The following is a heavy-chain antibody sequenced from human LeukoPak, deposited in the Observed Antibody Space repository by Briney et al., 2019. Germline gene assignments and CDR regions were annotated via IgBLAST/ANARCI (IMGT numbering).Heavy chain of an antibody. CDR3: ARVLAGEYFDY. D-gene: IGHD3-10*01. V-gene: IGHV3-53*01. CDR2: IYSGGST. Sequence: PGGSLRLSCAASGFTVSSNYMSWVRQAPGKGLEWVSVIYSGGSTYYADSVKGRFTICRDNSKNTLYLQMNSLRAEDTAVYYCARVLAGEYFDYWGQGTLVTVSS. J-gene: IGHJ4*02. CDR1: GFTVSSNY.